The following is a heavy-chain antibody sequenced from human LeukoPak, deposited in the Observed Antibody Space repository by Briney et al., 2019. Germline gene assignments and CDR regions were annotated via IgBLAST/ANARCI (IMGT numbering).Heavy chain of an antibody. J-gene: IGHJ4*02. V-gene: IGHV3-53*01. CDR2: IYSGGST. D-gene: IGHD5-24*01. CDR1: GFTFSSYG. Sequence: GGSLRLSCAASGFTFSSYGMHWVRQAPGKGLEWVSVIYSGGSTYYADSVKGRFTISRDNSKNTLYLQMNSLRAEDTAVYYCARAGDGYTRGYFDYWGQGTLVTVSS. CDR3: ARAGDGYTRGYFDY.